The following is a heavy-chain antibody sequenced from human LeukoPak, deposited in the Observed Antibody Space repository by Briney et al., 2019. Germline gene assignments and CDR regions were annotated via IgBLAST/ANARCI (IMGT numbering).Heavy chain of an antibody. CDR3: ARGLAARPWWFDP. J-gene: IGHJ5*02. CDR1: GYTFTGYY. Sequence: ASVKVSXKASGYTFTGYYMHWVRQAPGQGLEWMGWINPNSGGTNYAQKFQGRVTMTRDTSISTAYMELSRLRSDDTAVYYCARGLAARPWWFDPWGQGTLVTVSS. CDR2: INPNSGGT. V-gene: IGHV1-2*02. D-gene: IGHD6-6*01.